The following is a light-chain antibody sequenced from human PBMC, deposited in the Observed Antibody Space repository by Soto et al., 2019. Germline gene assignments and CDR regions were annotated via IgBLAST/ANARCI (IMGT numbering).Light chain of an antibody. V-gene: IGLV2-8*01. J-gene: IGLJ3*02. CDR3: SSYAGSNNLV. CDR1: SSDIGDYTY. CDR2: EVS. Sequence: QSVLTQPPSASGSPGQSVTISCTGTSSDIGDYTYVSWYQQHPGKAPKFIIYEVSKRPSGVPDRFSGSKSGNTASLTISGLLAEDEADYYCSSYAGSNNLVFGGGTKLTVL.